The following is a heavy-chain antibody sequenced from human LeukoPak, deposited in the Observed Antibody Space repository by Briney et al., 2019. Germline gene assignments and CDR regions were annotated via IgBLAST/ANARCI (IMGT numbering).Heavy chain of an antibody. CDR1: GGTFSSYA. Sequence: SVKVSCKASGGTFSSYAISWVRQAPGQGLEWMGRIIPILGIANYAQKFQGRVTITADKSTSTAYMELSSLRSEDTAVYYCARSRIQLWFDYWGQGALVTVSS. CDR3: ARSRIQLWFDY. V-gene: IGHV1-69*04. CDR2: IIPILGIA. J-gene: IGHJ4*02. D-gene: IGHD5-18*01.